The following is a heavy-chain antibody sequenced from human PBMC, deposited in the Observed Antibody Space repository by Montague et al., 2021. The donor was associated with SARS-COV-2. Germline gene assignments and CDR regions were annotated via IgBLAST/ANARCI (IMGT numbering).Heavy chain of an antibody. V-gene: IGHV4-4*08. CDR3: AWDGGKDAFDI. D-gene: IGHD4-23*01. J-gene: IGHJ3*02. CDR1: GGSIGGNS. Sequence: SETLSLTCTASGGSIGGNSCCWSWLPPGKGQGWNGNSDNSGSTNXNPSLESRVTMSVDTSKNQISLTLNSVTAAATAVDYCAWDGGKDAFDIWGRGTMVTVSS. CDR2: SDNSGST.